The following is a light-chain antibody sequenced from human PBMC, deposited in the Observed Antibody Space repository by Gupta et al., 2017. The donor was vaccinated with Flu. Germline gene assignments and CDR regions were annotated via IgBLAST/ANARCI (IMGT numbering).Light chain of an antibody. V-gene: IGLV1-40*01. Sequence: QSVLTQPPSVSGAPGQRLTISCPGSSSDIGAGYDVHWYQQLPGTAPKLLIYGNNNRPSGVPDRFSGSKSGTSAYLAITGLQAEDEADYYCQSYDSSLSGSVFGGGTKLTVL. CDR1: SSDIGAGYD. CDR2: GNN. CDR3: QSYDSSLSGSV. J-gene: IGLJ3*02.